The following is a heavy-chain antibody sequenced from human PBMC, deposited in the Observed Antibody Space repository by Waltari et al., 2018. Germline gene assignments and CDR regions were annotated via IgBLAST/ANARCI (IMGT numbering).Heavy chain of an antibody. CDR3: ARGRTGLTQIVED. Sequence: EVQLVESGGGLVQPGGSLRLSCAASGFTFSSYWRHGVRQPPGKGLLWVSRINSDGISTNYADSVKGRFTVSRDNAKNTLYLQMNSLRAEDTAVYYCARGRTGLTQIVEDWGQGTLVTVSS. J-gene: IGHJ4*02. D-gene: IGHD1-26*01. CDR2: INSDGIST. CDR1: GFTFSSYW. V-gene: IGHV3-74*01.